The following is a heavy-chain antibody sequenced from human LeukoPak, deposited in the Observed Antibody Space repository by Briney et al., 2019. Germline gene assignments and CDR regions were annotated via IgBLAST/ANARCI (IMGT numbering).Heavy chain of an antibody. CDR1: GGTFSSYA. Sequence: ASVKVSCKASGGTFSSYAISWVRQAPGQGPEWMGRIIPILGIANYAQKFQGRVTITADKSTSTAYMELSSLRSEDTAVYYCARGDYYDSSGYFDYWGQGTLVTVSS. D-gene: IGHD3-22*01. CDR3: ARGDYYDSSGYFDY. V-gene: IGHV1-69*04. J-gene: IGHJ4*02. CDR2: IIPILGIA.